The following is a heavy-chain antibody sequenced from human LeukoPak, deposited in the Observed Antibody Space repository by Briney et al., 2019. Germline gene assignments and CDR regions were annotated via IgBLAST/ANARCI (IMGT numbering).Heavy chain of an antibody. Sequence: SETLSLTCTVSGGSIVSYYWSWIRQPPGKGLEWIGYIYYTGSTNYNPSLKSRVTISVDTSKNQFSLRLSSVTAADTAVYYCARYLAAGYFDLWGRGTLVTVSS. CDR3: ARYLAAGYFDL. D-gene: IGHD6-25*01. CDR2: IYYTGST. V-gene: IGHV4-59*08. J-gene: IGHJ2*01. CDR1: GGSIVSYY.